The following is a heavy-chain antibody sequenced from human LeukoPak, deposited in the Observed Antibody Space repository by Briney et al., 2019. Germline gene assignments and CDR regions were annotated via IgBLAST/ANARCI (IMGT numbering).Heavy chain of an antibody. CDR3: ARGAAYYYDSSGRYDAFDI. Sequence: ASVKVSCKASGYTFTSYGISWVRQAPGQGLEWMGWINPNSGGTNYAQKLQGRVTMTRDTSISTAYMELSRLRSDDTAVYYCARGAAYYYDSSGRYDAFDIWGQGTMVTVSS. D-gene: IGHD3-22*01. CDR2: INPNSGGT. J-gene: IGHJ3*02. CDR1: GYTFTSYG. V-gene: IGHV1-2*02.